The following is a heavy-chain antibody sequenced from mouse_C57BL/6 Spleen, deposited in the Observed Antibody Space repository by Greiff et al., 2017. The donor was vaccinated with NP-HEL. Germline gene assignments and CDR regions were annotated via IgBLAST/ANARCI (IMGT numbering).Heavy chain of an antibody. D-gene: IGHD2-5*01. J-gene: IGHJ3*01. CDR3: TEAYYSNPFAY. Sequence: EVQLQQSGAELVRPGASVKLSCTASGFNIKDDYMHWVKQRPEQGLEWIGWIDPENGDTEYASKFQGKATITADTSSNTDYLQLSSLTSEVTAGYYCTEAYYSNPFAYWGQGTLVTVSA. CDR1: GFNIKDDY. CDR2: IDPENGDT. V-gene: IGHV14-4*01.